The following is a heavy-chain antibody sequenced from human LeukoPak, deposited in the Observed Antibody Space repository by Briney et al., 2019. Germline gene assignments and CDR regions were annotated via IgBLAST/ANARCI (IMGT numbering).Heavy chain of an antibody. V-gene: IGHV1-18*01. D-gene: IGHD3-16*02. J-gene: IGHJ5*02. Sequence: RASVKVSCKASGYTFTSYGISWVRQAPGQGLEWMGWISAYNGNTNYAQKLQGRVTMTTDTSTSTAYMELRSLRSDDTAVYYCAMGYYDYVWGSYRPGAWFDPWGQGTLVTVSS. CDR2: ISAYNGNT. CDR3: AMGYYDYVWGSYRPGAWFDP. CDR1: GYTFTSYG.